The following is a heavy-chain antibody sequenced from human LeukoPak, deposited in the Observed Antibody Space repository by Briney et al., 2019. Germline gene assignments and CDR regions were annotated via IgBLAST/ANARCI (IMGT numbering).Heavy chain of an antibody. D-gene: IGHD1-1*01. J-gene: IGHJ6*03. CDR2: IRHSDSNT. V-gene: IGHV3-23*05. Sequence: GGSLRLSCAASGFTFSSSDMSWVRQAPGSGLERDSSIRHSDSNTYYADSVVGRLNISRDNSKNTLYLQMNSRRAEDTAVYYCAKRGNPTVGHHYLDVWGKGTTVSVSS. CDR1: GFTFSSSD. CDR3: AKRGNPTVGHHYLDV.